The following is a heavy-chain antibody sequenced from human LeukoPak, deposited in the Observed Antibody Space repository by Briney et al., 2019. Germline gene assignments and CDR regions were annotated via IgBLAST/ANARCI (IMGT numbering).Heavy chain of an antibody. J-gene: IGHJ4*02. CDR2: ISADGGST. CDR3: AKESGKFDY. CDR1: GLNFDDSA. V-gene: IGHV3-43*02. Sequence: GGSLRLSCVASGLNFDDSAMHWVRQVPRKGLEWVSLISADGGSTFSADSVKGRFSISRDNSKNSLYLQMNSLRSEDTAMYYCAKESGKFDYWGQGTLVAVSS.